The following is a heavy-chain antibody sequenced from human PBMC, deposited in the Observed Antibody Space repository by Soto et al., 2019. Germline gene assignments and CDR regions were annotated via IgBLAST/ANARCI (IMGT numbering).Heavy chain of an antibody. J-gene: IGHJ6*02. CDR1: GFTFSAYV. CDR2: ISGSAGST. Sequence: GGSLRLSCAGSGFTFSAYVINWVRQAPGKGLEWVSGISGSAGSTYYADSVKGRFIISRDNSKNTVYLQMNSLRAEDTAVYYCARASAVSAYYYYGMDVWGQGTTVTVSS. CDR3: ARASAVSAYYYYGMDV. V-gene: IGHV3-23*01. D-gene: IGHD2-21*01.